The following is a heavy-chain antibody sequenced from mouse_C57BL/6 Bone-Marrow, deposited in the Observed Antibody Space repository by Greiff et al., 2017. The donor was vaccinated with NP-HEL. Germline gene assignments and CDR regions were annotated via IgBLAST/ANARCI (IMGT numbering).Heavy chain of an antibody. D-gene: IGHD3-2*02. CDR1: GFTFSDAW. V-gene: IGHV6-6*01. Sequence: EVKLEESGGGLVQPGGSMKLSCAASGFTFSDAWMDWVRQSPEKGLEWVAEIRNKANNHATYYAESVKGRFTISRDDSKSSVYLQMNSLRAEDTGIYYCTHRQLRPYYYAIDYWGQRTSVTVSS. J-gene: IGHJ4*01. CDR3: THRQLRPYYYAIDY. CDR2: IRNKANNHAT.